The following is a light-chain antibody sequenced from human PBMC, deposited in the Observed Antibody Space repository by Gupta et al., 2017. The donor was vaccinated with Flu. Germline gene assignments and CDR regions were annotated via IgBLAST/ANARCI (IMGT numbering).Light chain of an antibody. CDR1: QFIRNI. CDR2: GAS. J-gene: IGKJ2*01. CDR3: RQDDTYPYT. V-gene: IGKV1-6*01. Sequence: AIQMTPSPSSLSASVGDSVSIACRASQFIRNILGWYQQKPGKAPKLLIYGASNLQSGVPSRFSGSGSGRDFTLTISSLQPEDFATYYCRQDDTYPYTFGQGTRLEIK.